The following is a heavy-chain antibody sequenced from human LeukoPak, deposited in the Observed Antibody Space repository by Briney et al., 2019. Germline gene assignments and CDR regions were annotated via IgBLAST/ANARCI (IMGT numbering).Heavy chain of an antibody. Sequence: ASVKVSCKASGGTFSSYAISWVRQAPGQGLEWMGGLIPNSGGTNYAQKFQGRVTMTRDTSISTAYMELSRLRSDDTAVYYCASFDSSGYYYYFDYWGQGTLVTVSS. CDR3: ASFDSSGYYYYFDY. CDR2: LIPNSGGT. CDR1: GGTFSSYA. J-gene: IGHJ4*02. V-gene: IGHV1-2*02. D-gene: IGHD3-22*01.